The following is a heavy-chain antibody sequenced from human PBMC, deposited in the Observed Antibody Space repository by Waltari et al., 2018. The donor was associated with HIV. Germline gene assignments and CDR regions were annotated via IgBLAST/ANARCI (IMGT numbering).Heavy chain of an antibody. D-gene: IGHD1-26*01. CDR1: GYTFTGYY. CDR3: ARVGTTRRLSGFDY. CDR2: INPNRGGT. J-gene: IGHJ4*02. Sequence: QVQLVQSGAEVKKPGASVKVSCTASGYTFTGYYMPWGRQPPGQGLEWMGWINPNRGGTNYAQKFQGRVTMTRDTSISTAYMELSRLRSDDTAVYYCARVGTTRRLSGFDYWGQGTLVTVSS. V-gene: IGHV1-2*02.